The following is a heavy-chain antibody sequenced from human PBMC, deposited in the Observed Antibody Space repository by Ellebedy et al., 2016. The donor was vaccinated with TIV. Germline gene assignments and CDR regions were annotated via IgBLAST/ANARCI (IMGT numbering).Heavy chain of an antibody. V-gene: IGHV1-18*01. Sequence: ASVQVSCXASAYTFTSYGISWVRRAPGQGLEWMGWISAYNGNTNYAQKLQGRVTMTTDTSTSTAYMELRSLRSDDTAVYYCARDVDTAMVYGWFDPWGQGTLVTVSS. CDR2: ISAYNGNT. CDR1: AYTFTSYG. CDR3: ARDVDTAMVYGWFDP. D-gene: IGHD5-18*01. J-gene: IGHJ5*02.